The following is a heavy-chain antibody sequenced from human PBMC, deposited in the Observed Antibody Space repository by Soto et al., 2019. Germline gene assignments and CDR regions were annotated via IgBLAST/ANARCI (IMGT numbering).Heavy chain of an antibody. CDR2: IIRIFGTP. Sequence: QVQLVQSGAEVKKPGSSVKVSCKASGGTFSSYAINWVRQAPGQGLEWMGGIIRIFGTPDYAQRFQGRATITADESTRTAYMELCSLRSEDTAVYYCARQGSNEYYYYGMDVWGQGTTVTVSS. V-gene: IGHV1-69*12. CDR1: GGTFSSYA. J-gene: IGHJ6*02. D-gene: IGHD3-10*01. CDR3: ARQGSNEYYYYGMDV.